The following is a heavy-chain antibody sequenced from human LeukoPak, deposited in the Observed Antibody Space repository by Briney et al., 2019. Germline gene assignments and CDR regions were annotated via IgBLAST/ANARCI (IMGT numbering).Heavy chain of an antibody. CDR1: GYTFTTYG. V-gene: IGHV1-2*02. CDR2: INPNSGGT. Sequence: ASVKVSCKASGYTFTTYGISWVRQAPGQGLQWMGWINPNSGGTNYAQKFQGRVTMTRDTSISTAYMELSRLRSDDTAVYYCARVIGVVVVAATPHFDYWGQGTLVTVSS. J-gene: IGHJ4*02. D-gene: IGHD2-15*01. CDR3: ARVIGVVVVAATPHFDY.